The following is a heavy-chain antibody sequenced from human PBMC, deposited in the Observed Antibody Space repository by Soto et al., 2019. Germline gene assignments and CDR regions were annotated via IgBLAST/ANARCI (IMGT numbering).Heavy chain of an antibody. D-gene: IGHD6-13*01. CDR2: IDPSDSYT. J-gene: IGHJ6*02. CDR1: GYRVTSYW. CDR3: ARRNRPLGSSSWYDYYYYGMDV. V-gene: IGHV5-10-1*01. Sequence: GDSVKISGKGCGYRVTSYWISCVHQMTGKGLEWMGRIDPSDSYTNYSPSFQGHVTISADQSISTAYLQWSSLKASDTAMYYCARRNRPLGSSSWYDYYYYGMDVWGQGTTVTVSS.